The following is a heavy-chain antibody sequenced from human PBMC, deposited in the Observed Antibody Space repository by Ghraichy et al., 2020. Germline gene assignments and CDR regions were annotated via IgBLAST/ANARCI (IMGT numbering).Heavy chain of an antibody. J-gene: IGHJ3*02. CDR2: ISYDGSNK. CDR3: ARDQGQWLHDAFDI. D-gene: IGHD5-12*01. CDR1: GFTFSSYA. Sequence: GGSLRLSCAASGFTFSSYAMHWVRQAPGKGLEWVAVISYDGSNKYYADSVKGRFTISRDNSKNTLYLQMNSLRAEDTAVYYCARDQGQWLHDAFDIWGQGTMVTVSS. V-gene: IGHV3-30-3*01.